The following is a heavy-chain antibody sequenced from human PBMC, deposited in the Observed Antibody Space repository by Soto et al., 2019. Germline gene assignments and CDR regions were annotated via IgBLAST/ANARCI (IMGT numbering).Heavy chain of an antibody. CDR2: TIPVFNTA. Sequence: QVQREQSGSEVKKPGSSVKVSCKASGGTLSDHGVAWLRQAPGQGLEWMGGTIPVFNTAKYAQKFQGRVTVTAEKFTKIAYMERSSLRSEDTAFYFCARGVYGSGNYYTGTSAFDIWCQGTMVIVSS. V-gene: IGHV1-69*06. CDR3: ARGVYGSGNYYTGTSAFDI. CDR1: GGTLSDHG. D-gene: IGHD3-10*01. J-gene: IGHJ3*02.